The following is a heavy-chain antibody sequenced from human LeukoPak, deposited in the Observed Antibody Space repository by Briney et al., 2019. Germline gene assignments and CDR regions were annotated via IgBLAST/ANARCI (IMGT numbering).Heavy chain of an antibody. CDR3: TRVGSGSGWYADY. J-gene: IGHJ4*02. Sequence: PGGSLRLSCTASGFTFGDYAMSWVRQAPGKGLEWVGFIRSKAYGGTTEYAASVKGRFTISRDDSKSIAYLQMNSLKTEDTAVYYCTRVGSGSGWYADYWGQGTLVTVSS. V-gene: IGHV3-49*04. CDR1: GFTFGDYA. CDR2: IRSKAYGGTT. D-gene: IGHD6-19*01.